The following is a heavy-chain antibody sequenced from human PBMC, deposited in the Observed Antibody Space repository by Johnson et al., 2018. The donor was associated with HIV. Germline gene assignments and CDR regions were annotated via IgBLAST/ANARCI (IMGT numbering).Heavy chain of an antibody. J-gene: IGHJ3*02. Sequence: VQLVESGGGLVQPGGSLKLSCEASGFTVSSNYMSWVRQAPGKGLEWVSVIYSGGSTYYADSVKGRFTISRDNSKNTRYLQMNILRAEDTAVYDCARTRQGAFDIWGQGTMVTVSS. CDR1: GFTVSSNY. CDR3: ARTRQGAFDI. CDR2: IYSGGST. V-gene: IGHV3-66*02.